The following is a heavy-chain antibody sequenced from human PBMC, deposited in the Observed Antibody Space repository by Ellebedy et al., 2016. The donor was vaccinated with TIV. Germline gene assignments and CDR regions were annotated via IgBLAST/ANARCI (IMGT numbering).Heavy chain of an antibody. Sequence: MPSETLSLTCTVSGGSISSFAWSWIRQPPGKELEWIGFIYYRGTTNYNPSLKSRVTISVDMSENQFSLNLSSVTAADTAVYYCARGYCSGGHCYVFDYWGQGTLVTVSS. CDR1: GGSISSFA. V-gene: IGHV4-59*08. CDR3: ARGYCSGGHCYVFDY. D-gene: IGHD2-15*01. CDR2: IYYRGTT. J-gene: IGHJ4*02.